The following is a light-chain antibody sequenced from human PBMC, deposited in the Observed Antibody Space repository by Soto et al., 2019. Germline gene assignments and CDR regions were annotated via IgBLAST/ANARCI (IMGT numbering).Light chain of an antibody. V-gene: IGLV1-44*01. CDR3: AAWDDSLKALV. Sequence: QSVLSQSPSASGAPGQRVTISCSGSSSNIGANTVSWHQQLPGAAPKGLIWSNNQRPSGVPDRFSGSKSGTSASLAISGLQSEDEADYYCAAWDDSLKALVFGGGTKVTVL. J-gene: IGLJ2*01. CDR1: SSNIGANT. CDR2: SNN.